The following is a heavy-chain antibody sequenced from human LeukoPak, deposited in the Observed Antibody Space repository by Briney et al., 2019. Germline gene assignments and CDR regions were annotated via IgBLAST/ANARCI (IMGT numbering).Heavy chain of an antibody. CDR2: INPNSGAT. V-gene: IGHV1-2*06. D-gene: IGHD3-22*01. J-gene: IGHJ4*02. CDR1: GYTFTGNF. CDR3: ARESVFYDSSGYYSGFDN. Sequence: ASVKVSCKASGYTFTGNFLHWVRQAPGQGLEWMGRINPNSGATQYGQKFQGRATMTRDTSISTAYLELSRVTSDDTALYYCARESVFYDSSGYYSGFDNWGQGTLVTVSS.